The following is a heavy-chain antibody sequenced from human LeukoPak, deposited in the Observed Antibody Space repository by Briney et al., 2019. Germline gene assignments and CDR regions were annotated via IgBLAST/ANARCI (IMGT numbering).Heavy chain of an antibody. V-gene: IGHV7-4-1*02. CDR2: INTNTGNP. J-gene: IGHJ6*02. CDR3: AREAGSYYYYGMDV. Sequence: ASVKVSCKASGYTFTGYYMHWVRQAPGQGLEWMGWINTNTGNPTYAQGFTGRFVFSLDTSVSTAYLQISSLKAEDTAVYYCAREAGSYYYYGMDVWGQGTTVTVSS. CDR1: GYTFTGYY. D-gene: IGHD6-13*01.